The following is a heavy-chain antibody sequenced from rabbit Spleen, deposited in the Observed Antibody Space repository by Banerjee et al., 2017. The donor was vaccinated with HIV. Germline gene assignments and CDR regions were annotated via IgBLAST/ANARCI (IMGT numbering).Heavy chain of an antibody. V-gene: IGHV1S40*01. Sequence: QSLEESGGDLVKPGASLTLTCIASGVSFSGDSYMCWVRQAPGRGLEWIACIDAGSSGFTYFASWAKGRFTISKPSSTTVTLHMTSLTAADTATYFCARDTSSSFSSYGMDLWGQGTLVTVS. CDR1: GVSFSGDSY. CDR3: ARDTSSSFSSYGMDL. J-gene: IGHJ6*01. CDR2: IDAGSSGFT. D-gene: IGHD1-1*01.